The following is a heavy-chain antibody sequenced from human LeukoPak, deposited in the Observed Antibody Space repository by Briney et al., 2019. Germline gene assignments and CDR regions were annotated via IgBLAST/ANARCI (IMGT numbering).Heavy chain of an antibody. CDR3: ARGLGDYYDTSGYYYAVPAH. J-gene: IGHJ4*02. CDR2: MNPNSGDT. D-gene: IGHD3-22*01. V-gene: IGHV1-8*01. Sequence: ASVKVSCKASGYTFTTYDLTWVRQATGQGLEWMGWMNPNSGDTAYAQKFQGRVAMTRDTSISTAYMELSSLRSEDTAVYYCARGLGDYYDTSGYYYAVPAHWGQGTLVTVSS. CDR1: GYTFTTYD.